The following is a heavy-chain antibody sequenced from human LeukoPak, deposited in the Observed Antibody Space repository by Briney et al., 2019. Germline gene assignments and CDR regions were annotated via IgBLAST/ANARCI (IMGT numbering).Heavy chain of an antibody. Sequence: SETLSLTCAVSGGSISSGGYSWSWIRQPPGKGLEWIGYIYHSGSTYYNPSLKSRVTISVDTSKNQFSLKLSSVTAADTAVYYCARGGTYYDILTGRPRRNWFDPWGQGTLVTVSS. V-gene: IGHV4-30-2*01. CDR3: ARGGTYYDILTGRPRRNWFDP. D-gene: IGHD3-9*01. J-gene: IGHJ5*02. CDR1: GGSISSGGYS. CDR2: IYHSGST.